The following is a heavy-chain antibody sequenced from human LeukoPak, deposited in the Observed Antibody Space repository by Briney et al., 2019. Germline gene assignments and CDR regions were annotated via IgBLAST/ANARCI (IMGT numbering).Heavy chain of an antibody. CDR1: GFTFSSYW. CDR3: ARRLLYYYGMDV. J-gene: IGHJ6*02. D-gene: IGHD2/OR15-2a*01. CDR2: INSDGSST. Sequence: GGSLRLSCAASGFTFSSYWMHWVRQAPGKGLVWVSRINSDGSSTSYADSVKGRFTISRDNAKNTLYLQMNSLRAEDTAEYYCARRLLYYYGMDVWGQGTTVTVSS. V-gene: IGHV3-74*01.